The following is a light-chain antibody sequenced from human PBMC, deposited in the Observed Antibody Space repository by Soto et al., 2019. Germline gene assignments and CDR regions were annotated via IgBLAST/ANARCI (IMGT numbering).Light chain of an antibody. CDR2: GAS. Sequence: EIVLTQSPATLSVSPGERAALSCRASQSVINNLAWYQQKPGQPPRLLIFGASTRATGIPARFSGSGSEAEFALTISTLQSEDFAVYYCQQYSVWPLTFGGGTKVDI. J-gene: IGKJ4*01. CDR1: QSVINN. V-gene: IGKV3D-15*01. CDR3: QQYSVWPLT.